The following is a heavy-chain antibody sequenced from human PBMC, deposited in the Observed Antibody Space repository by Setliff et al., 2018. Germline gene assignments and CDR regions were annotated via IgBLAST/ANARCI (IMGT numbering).Heavy chain of an antibody. CDR3: AKDLSTSITVGALDS. V-gene: IGHV3-23*01. J-gene: IGHJ4*02. CDR2: ISGSGDTT. CDR1: GFTFSDFA. D-gene: IGHD4-4*01. Sequence: PGGSLRLSCRASGFTFSDFAMNWVRQAPGQGLEWVASISGSGDTTYYVDSVKGRFTLSRDNSENALFLQLNSLRAEDTALYYCAKDLSTSITVGALDSWGPGTLVTVSS.